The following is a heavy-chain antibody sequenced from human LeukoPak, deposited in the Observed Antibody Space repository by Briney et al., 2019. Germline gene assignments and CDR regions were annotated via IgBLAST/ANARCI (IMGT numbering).Heavy chain of an antibody. CDR1: GYTFSSYD. V-gene: IGHV1-8*01. CDR3: ARGGGYRKGPDY. J-gene: IGHJ4*02. Sequence: ASVKVSCKASGYTFSSYDINWVRQATGQGLEWKGWVNPNSGNTGYAQKFQGRVTMTRNTSISTAYMELSSLTSEDTAVYYCARGGGYRKGPDYWGQGTLVTVS. D-gene: IGHD5-18*01. CDR2: VNPNSGNT.